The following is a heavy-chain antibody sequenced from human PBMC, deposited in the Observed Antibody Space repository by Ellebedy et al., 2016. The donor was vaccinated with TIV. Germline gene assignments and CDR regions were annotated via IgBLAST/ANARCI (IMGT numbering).Heavy chain of an antibody. D-gene: IGHD3-9*01. J-gene: IGHJ2*01. CDR2: ISSSSSTI. V-gene: IGHV3-48*02. CDR1: GFTFSSYS. Sequence: GESLKISXAASGFTFSSYSMNWVRQAPGKGLEWVSYISSSSSTIYYADFVKGRFTISRDNAKNSLYLQMNSLRDEDTAVYYCATLRGYDILTGYLPRYFDLWGRGTLVTVSS. CDR3: ATLRGYDILTGYLPRYFDL.